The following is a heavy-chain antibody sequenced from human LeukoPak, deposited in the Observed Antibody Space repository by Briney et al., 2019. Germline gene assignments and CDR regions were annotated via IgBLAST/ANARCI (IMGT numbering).Heavy chain of an antibody. D-gene: IGHD3-10*01. Sequence: ASVKVSCKASGYTFSGTGWYLYWLRQARGQGLECMGWIYPYTGATHYAQKFQGRVAMTRDTSISTAYMELSRLRPDDTAVYYCARDGPAQMVDFDYWGQGTLVTVSS. CDR1: GYTFSGTGWY. CDR2: IYPYTGAT. J-gene: IGHJ4*02. V-gene: IGHV1-2*02. CDR3: ARDGPAQMVDFDY.